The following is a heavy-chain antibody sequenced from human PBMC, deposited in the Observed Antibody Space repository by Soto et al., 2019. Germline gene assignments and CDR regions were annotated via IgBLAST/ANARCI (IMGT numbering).Heavy chain of an antibody. V-gene: IGHV3-74*01. D-gene: IGHD3-3*01. CDR2: INRDGTGT. CDR1: GFTFSSYW. CDR3: AKEGIGGIFGAGGFDP. Sequence: GGSLRLSCAASGFTFSSYWMHWVRQAPGKGLVWVSRINRDGTGTTYADSVKGRFTISRDNSTVYLQMNNLRAEDTAMYYCAKEGIGGIFGAGGFDPWGQGTLVTVSS. J-gene: IGHJ5*02.